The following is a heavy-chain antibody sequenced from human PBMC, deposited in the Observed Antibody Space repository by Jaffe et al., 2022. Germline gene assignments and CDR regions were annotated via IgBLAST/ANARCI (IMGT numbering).Heavy chain of an antibody. CDR3: ATCLYERHWCFDL. CDR1: GGSIDSYY. CDR2: IHNSGNT. J-gene: IGHJ2*01. Sequence: QVLLQESGPGLVKPSETLSLTCTVSGGSIDSYYWSWIRQPPGRGLEWIGYIHNSGNTNYNSSLKSRVIISVDTSKNQFYLKLTSVTAADTAVYYCATCLYERHWCFDLWGRGTLVTVSS. V-gene: IGHV4-59*01. D-gene: IGHD2-8*01.